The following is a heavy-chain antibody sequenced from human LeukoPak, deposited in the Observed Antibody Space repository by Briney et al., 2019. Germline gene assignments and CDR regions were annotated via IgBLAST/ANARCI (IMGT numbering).Heavy chain of an antibody. D-gene: IGHD3-22*01. V-gene: IGHV1-18*01. CDR1: GYTFTSYG. J-gene: IGHJ4*02. CDR3: ARDYYDSSGYYYFDY. Sequence: ASVKVSCKASGYTFTSYGISWVRQAPGQGLEWMGWISAYNGNTNYAQKLQGRVTMTTDTSTSTAYMELRSLRSDDTAVYYCARDYYDSSGYYYFDYWGQGTLVAVSS. CDR2: ISAYNGNT.